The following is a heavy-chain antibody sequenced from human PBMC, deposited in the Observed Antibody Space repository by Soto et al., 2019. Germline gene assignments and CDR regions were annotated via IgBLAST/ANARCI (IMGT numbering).Heavy chain of an antibody. CDR3: ARGGYSYGRNDY. J-gene: IGHJ4*02. D-gene: IGHD5-18*01. CDR1: GFTFSSYS. Sequence: EVQLVESGGSVVKPGGSLRLSCAASGFTFSSYSMNWVRQAPGKGLEWVSSISSSSSYIYYADSVKGRFTISRDNAKNSLYLQMNNLRAEDTAVYYCARGGYSYGRNDYWGQGTLVTVSS. CDR2: ISSSSSYI. V-gene: IGHV3-21*01.